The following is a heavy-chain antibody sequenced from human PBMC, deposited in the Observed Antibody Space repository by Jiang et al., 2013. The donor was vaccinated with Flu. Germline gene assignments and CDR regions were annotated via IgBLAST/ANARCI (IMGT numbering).Heavy chain of an antibody. Sequence: SGAEVKKDLGASVKVSCKTSGYSFLSNGMHWVRQAPGQSLEWMGWIDAANGNTKYSEKFQGRLTITRDTSASTVYMELSSLRPEDTFIYYCARDGWVTTRYFDLWGRGTQVTVSS. CDR2: IDAANGNT. V-gene: IGHV1-3*01. CDR1: GYSFLSNG. CDR3: ARDGWVTTRYFDL. J-gene: IGHJ2*01. D-gene: IGHD3-22*01.